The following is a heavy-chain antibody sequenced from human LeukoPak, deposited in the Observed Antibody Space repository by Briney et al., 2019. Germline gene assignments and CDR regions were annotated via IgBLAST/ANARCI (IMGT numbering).Heavy chain of an antibody. J-gene: IGHJ4*02. CDR2: IYYSGST. V-gene: IGHV4-59*12. CDR3: ARTGGDIVVIPAAMSFDY. D-gene: IGHD2-2*01. CDR1: GGSISSYY. Sequence: SETLSLTCTVSGGSISSYYWSWIRQPPGKGLEWIGYIYYSGSTNYNPSLKSRVTISVDTSKNQFSLKLSSVTAADTAVYYCARTGGDIVVIPAAMSFDYWGQGSLVTVSS.